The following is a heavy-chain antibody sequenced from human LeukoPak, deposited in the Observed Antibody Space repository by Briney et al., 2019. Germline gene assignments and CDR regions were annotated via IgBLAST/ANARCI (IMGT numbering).Heavy chain of an antibody. CDR2: IYYSGNT. J-gene: IGHJ4*02. V-gene: IGHV4-39*02. CDR1: GGSVRSSGYY. Sequence: SETLSLTCSVSGGSVRSSGYYWGWIRQPPEKGLEWIGTIYYSGNTYYNPSLKSRVTISVDTSKNQFSLNLNSVTAADTAVYYCARDPDVFGRWFGELDYYFDYWGQGTLVTVSS. CDR3: ARDPDVFGRWFGELDYYFDY. D-gene: IGHD3-10*01.